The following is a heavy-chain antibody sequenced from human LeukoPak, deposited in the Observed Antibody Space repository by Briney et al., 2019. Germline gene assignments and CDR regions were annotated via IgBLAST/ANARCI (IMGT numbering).Heavy chain of an antibody. D-gene: IGHD5-18*01. V-gene: IGHV3-30*03. CDR1: GSTFSSYG. Sequence: GRSLRLSCAASGSTFSSYGMHWVRQAPGKGLEWVAVISYDGSNKYYADSVKGRFTISRDNSKNTLYLQMNSLRAEDTAVYYCATPLDTAMVLGDLGVDYWGQGTLVTVSS. J-gene: IGHJ4*02. CDR2: ISYDGSNK. CDR3: ATPLDTAMVLGDLGVDY.